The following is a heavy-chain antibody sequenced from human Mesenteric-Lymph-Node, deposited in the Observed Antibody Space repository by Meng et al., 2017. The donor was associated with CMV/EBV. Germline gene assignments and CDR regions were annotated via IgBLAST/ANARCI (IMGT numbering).Heavy chain of an antibody. Sequence: GGSLRLSCAASGFTFSSYWMSWVRQAPGKGLEWVANIKQDGSEKYYVDSVKSRFTISRDNAKNSLYLQMNSLRAEDTAVYYCARDHIVVVPAARYYYGMDVWGQGTTVTVSS. D-gene: IGHD2-2*01. CDR1: GFTFSSYW. V-gene: IGHV3-7*01. J-gene: IGHJ6*02. CDR2: IKQDGSEK. CDR3: ARDHIVVVPAARYYYGMDV.